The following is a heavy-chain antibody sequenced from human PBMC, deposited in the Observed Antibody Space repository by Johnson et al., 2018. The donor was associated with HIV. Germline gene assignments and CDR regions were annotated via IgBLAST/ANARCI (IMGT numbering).Heavy chain of an antibody. CDR3: ARAMEQWLNYVPFDV. V-gene: IGHV3-66*02. CDR2: VYSGGNT. CDR1: GFTVSSNY. J-gene: IGHJ3*01. Sequence: VQLVESGGVVVQPGGSLRLSCAASGFTVSSNYMSWVRQAPEMGLVWVSIVYSGGNTYYADSVRGRFTISRDHAKNTLSLQLNNLRPDDTAIYYCARAMEQWLNYVPFDVWGQGTMVTVSS. D-gene: IGHD6-19*01.